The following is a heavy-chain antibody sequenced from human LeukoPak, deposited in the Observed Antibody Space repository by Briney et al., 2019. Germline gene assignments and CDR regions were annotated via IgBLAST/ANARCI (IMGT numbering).Heavy chain of an antibody. Sequence: GRSLRLSCAASGFTFDDYAMHWVRQAPGKGLEWVSGISWNSGSIGYADSVKGRFTISRDNAKNSLYLQMNSLRAEDTALYYCAKDSSSSWTHDHYFDYWGQGTLVTVSS. CDR2: ISWNSGSI. CDR3: AKDSSSSWTHDHYFDY. CDR1: GFTFDDYA. D-gene: IGHD6-13*01. V-gene: IGHV3-9*01. J-gene: IGHJ4*02.